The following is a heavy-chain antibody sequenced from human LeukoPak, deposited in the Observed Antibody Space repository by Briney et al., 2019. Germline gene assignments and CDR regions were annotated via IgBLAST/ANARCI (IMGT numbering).Heavy chain of an antibody. CDR1: GFTFSRYG. CDR2: IWFDGSNQ. J-gene: IGHJ4*02. CDR3: AKQGTFSSSSSWFLDS. D-gene: IGHD6-13*01. Sequence: GKSLRLSCAASGFTFSRYGIHWVRQAPGKGLEWVAVIWFDGSNQEYVESVKGRFAISRDNSKNTLHLQMTSLRVEDTAMYYCAKQGTFSSSSSWFLDSWGQGTLVTVSS. V-gene: IGHV3-33*06.